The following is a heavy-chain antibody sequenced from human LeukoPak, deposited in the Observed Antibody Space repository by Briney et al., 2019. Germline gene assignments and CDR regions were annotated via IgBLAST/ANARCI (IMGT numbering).Heavy chain of an antibody. D-gene: IGHD3-10*01. J-gene: IGHJ5*02. CDR1: GFTVRNYC. V-gene: IGHV3-53*01. CDR2: IYGNGST. Sequence: GGSLRLSCAASGFTVRNYCMSWVRQAPGKGLEWVAVIYGNGSTYYADSVKGRFTISSDNLKNTLSLQMDSLRAADTAMYYCARGSPVASGRYSIYSSWGQGTLVTVSP. CDR3: ARGSPVASGRYSIYSS.